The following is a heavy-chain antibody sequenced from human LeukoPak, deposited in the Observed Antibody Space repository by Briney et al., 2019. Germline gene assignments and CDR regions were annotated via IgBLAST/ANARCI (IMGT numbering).Heavy chain of an antibody. CDR2: IKTDGSEK. CDR3: ARGGWRPDP. CDR1: GFIFSDYW. J-gene: IGHJ5*02. V-gene: IGHV3-7*01. Sequence: PGGSLRLSCAAYGFIFSDYWMSWVRQAPGKELEWVANIKTDGSEKYYVDSVKGRFTISRDNAKNSLYLQMSSLRAEDTAVYYCARGGWRPDPWGQGTLVTVSS. D-gene: IGHD6-19*01.